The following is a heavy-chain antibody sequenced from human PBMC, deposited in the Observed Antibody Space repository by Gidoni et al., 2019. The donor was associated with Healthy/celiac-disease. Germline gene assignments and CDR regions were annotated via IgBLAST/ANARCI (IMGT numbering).Heavy chain of an antibody. V-gene: IGHV3-15*01. CDR1: GFTFSNAW. J-gene: IGHJ3*02. CDR3: TTADMIVVVISGAFDI. Sequence: EVQLVESGGGLVKPGGSLRLSCAASGFTFSNAWMSWVRQAPGKGLEWVGRIKSKTDGGTTDYAAPVKGRFTISRDDSKNTLYLQMNSLKTEDTAVYYCTTADMIVVVISGAFDIWGQGTMVTVSS. D-gene: IGHD3-22*01. CDR2: IKSKTDGGTT.